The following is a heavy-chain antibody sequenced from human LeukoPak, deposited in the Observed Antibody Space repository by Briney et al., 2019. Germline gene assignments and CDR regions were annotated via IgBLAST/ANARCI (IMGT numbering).Heavy chain of an antibody. CDR2: IIPIFGTA. CDR1: GGTFSSYA. Sequence: ASVKVSCKASGGTFSSYAISWVRQAPGQGLEWMGGIIPIFGTANYAQKLQGRVTITKDESTSTAYMELSSLRSEDTAVYYYAREGLSRPPRYWGQGTLVTVSS. D-gene: IGHD3-16*02. J-gene: IGHJ4*02. CDR3: AREGLSRPPRY. V-gene: IGHV1-69*05.